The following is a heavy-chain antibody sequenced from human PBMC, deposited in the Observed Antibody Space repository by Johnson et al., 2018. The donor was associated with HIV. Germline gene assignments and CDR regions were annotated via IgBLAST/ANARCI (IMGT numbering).Heavy chain of an antibody. Sequence: EVQLVESGGGLVQPGGSLRLSCAASGFTFSKYDMHWVRQVTGKGLEWVSAISGSGGSKYYADSVKGRFTISRDNSKNTLYLQLNSLRAGDTAVYYCARGGSQSPYAFDIWGQGTMVTVSS. CDR2: ISGSGGSK. CDR3: ARGGSQSPYAFDI. J-gene: IGHJ3*02. CDR1: GFTFSKYD. V-gene: IGHV3-23*04. D-gene: IGHD3-10*01.